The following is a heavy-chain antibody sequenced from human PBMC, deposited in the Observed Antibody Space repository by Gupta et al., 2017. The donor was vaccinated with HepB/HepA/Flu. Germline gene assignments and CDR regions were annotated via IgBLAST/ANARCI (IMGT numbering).Heavy chain of an antibody. V-gene: IGHV3-15*01. Sequence: EVQLVESGGGLVEPGGSLRLSCAASGFTFTYAWMNWVRQAPGKGLEWVGRIKSEKDGGTTDYAAPVKGRFTISREDSENTLFLQMNSLKTEDTAVYYCVRHSSSSSFDYWGQGTLVTVSS. CDR3: VRHSSSSSFDY. CDR2: IKSEKDGGTT. CDR1: GFTFTYAW. D-gene: IGHD6-6*01. J-gene: IGHJ4*02.